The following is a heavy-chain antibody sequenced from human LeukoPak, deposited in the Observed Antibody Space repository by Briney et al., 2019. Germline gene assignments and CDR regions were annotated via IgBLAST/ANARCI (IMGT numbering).Heavy chain of an antibody. J-gene: IGHJ4*02. Sequence: PSETLSLTCTVSGGSISSYYWSWIRQPPGKGQEWIGYIYYSGSTNYNPSLKSRVTISVDTSKNQFSLKLSSVTAADTAVYYCARERDGYRNFDYWGQGTLVTVSS. CDR2: IYYSGST. CDR3: ARERDGYRNFDY. V-gene: IGHV4-59*01. CDR1: GGSISSYY. D-gene: IGHD5-24*01.